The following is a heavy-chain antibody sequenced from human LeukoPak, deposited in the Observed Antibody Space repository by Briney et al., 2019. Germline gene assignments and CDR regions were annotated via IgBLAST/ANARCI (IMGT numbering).Heavy chain of an antibody. J-gene: IGHJ6*03. CDR3: AREGLLWFGELPHYYMDV. D-gene: IGHD3-10*01. V-gene: IGHV4-59*01. CDR1: GGSIGSYY. Sequence: SETLSLTCTVSGGSIGSYYWSWIRQPPGKGLEWIGYIYYSGSTNYNPSLKSRVTISVDTSKNQFSLKLSSVTAADTAVYYCAREGLLWFGELPHYYMDVWGKGTTVTISS. CDR2: IYYSGST.